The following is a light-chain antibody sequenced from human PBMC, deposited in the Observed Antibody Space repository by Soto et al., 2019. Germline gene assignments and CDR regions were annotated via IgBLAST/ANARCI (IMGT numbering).Light chain of an antibody. V-gene: IGKV3-20*01. CDR2: STS. Sequence: EIVLTQSPGTLSLSPGDRATLSCRASQSVSSYLAWYQQKPGQAPRLLIYSTSSRATGIPDRFSGSGSGTDFTLTISRLEPEDFAVYYCQQYGSSPWTFGQGTKVDIK. CDR3: QQYGSSPWT. J-gene: IGKJ1*01. CDR1: QSVSSY.